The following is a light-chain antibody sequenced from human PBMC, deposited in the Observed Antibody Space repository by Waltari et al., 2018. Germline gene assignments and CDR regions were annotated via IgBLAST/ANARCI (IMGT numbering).Light chain of an antibody. CDR3: ATWDASLDTWV. CDR2: PNK. Sequence: QSVVTQPPSASGTPGQRVTLSCSGSSSNIGGDIVNWYQQFPGTAPKLLIYPNKHRPSGVPGRFSGSRSGTSASLVISGLQSEDEADYYCATWDASLDTWVFGGGTKVTVL. J-gene: IGLJ3*02. V-gene: IGLV1-44*01. CDR1: SSNIGGDI.